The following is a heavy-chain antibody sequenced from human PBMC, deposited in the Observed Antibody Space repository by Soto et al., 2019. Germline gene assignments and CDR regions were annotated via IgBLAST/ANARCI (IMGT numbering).Heavy chain of an antibody. CDR3: ASDTWVQHDLYYYGMDV. D-gene: IGHD1-1*01. J-gene: IGHJ6*02. Sequence: SETLSLTCTVSGDSISSADYYWSWIRQTPGKGLEWIGHIFYSGTTYYNPSLKSRLTISVDTSKNHFSLRLTSVTAADTAVYYCASDTWVQHDLYYYGMDVWGQGTTVTVSS. V-gene: IGHV4-30-4*01. CDR1: GDSISSADYY. CDR2: IFYSGTT.